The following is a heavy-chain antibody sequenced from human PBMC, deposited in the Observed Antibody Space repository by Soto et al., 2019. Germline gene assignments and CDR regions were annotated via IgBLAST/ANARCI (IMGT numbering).Heavy chain of an antibody. CDR1: GFTFSSYA. J-gene: IGHJ5*02. D-gene: IGHD3-10*01. CDR3: ARVGKLTGFDP. V-gene: IGHV3-30-3*01. Sequence: HVQLVESGGGVVQPGRSLRLSCAASGFTFSSYAMHWVRQAPGKGLEWVAVISYDGSNKYYADSVKGRFTISRDNSKNTLYLQMNSLRAEDTAVYYCARVGKLTGFDPWGQGTLVTVSS. CDR2: ISYDGSNK.